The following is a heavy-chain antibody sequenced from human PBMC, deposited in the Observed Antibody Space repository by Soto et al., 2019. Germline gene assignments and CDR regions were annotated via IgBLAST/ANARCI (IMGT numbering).Heavy chain of an antibody. CDR2: IYPGDSDT. V-gene: IGHV5-51*01. J-gene: IGHJ6*02. CDR1: GYSFTSYW. Sequence: GASLKISCKGSGYSFTSYWIGWVRQMPGKGLEWMGIIYPGDSDTRYSPSFQGQVTISADKSISTAYLQWSSLKASDTAMYYCAGGGVRGVITRTRDYYGMDVWGQGTTVTV. CDR3: AGGGVRGVITRTRDYYGMDV. D-gene: IGHD3-10*01.